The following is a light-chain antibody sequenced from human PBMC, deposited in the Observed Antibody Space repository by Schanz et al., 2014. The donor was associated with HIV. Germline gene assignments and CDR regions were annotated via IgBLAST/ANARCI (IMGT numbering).Light chain of an antibody. CDR2: GAS. CDR3: QQYNNWPPYT. Sequence: EIVMTQSPVTLSVSPGERATLSCRASQNINTNLAWYQHKRGQPPRLLIYGASTRATGIPARFSGSGSGTEFTLTISSLQSEDFAVYYCQQYNNWPPYTFGQGTKLEIK. CDR1: QNINTN. J-gene: IGKJ2*01. V-gene: IGKV3-15*01.